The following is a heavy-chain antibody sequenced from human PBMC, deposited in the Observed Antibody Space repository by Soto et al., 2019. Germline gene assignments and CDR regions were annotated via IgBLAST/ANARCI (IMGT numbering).Heavy chain of an antibody. CDR2: IYYSGST. J-gene: IGHJ3*02. V-gene: IGHV4-59*12. CDR3: ARVGQFREKGAFDI. Sequence: SEILSLTCTVSGGSISAYYWNWIRQPPGKGLEWIGYIYYSGSTNYNPSLKSRVTISVDTSKNQFSLKLSSVTAADTAVYYCARVGQFREKGAFDIWGQGTMVTVS. D-gene: IGHD3-10*01. CDR1: GGSISAYY.